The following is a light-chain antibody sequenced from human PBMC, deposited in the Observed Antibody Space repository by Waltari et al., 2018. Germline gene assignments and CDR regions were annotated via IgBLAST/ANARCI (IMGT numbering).Light chain of an antibody. CDR3: QHRANSWT. CDR1: QSLGSY. V-gene: IGKV3-11*01. CDR2: AAS. Sequence: EIVLTQSPATRSLCPGERATLSCTASQSLGSYLAWYQRKPGLPPRRLIYAASNRATGIPARFSGSGSGTDFTLTISSLEPEDFAVYFCQHRANSWTFGQGTKVEIK. J-gene: IGKJ1*01.